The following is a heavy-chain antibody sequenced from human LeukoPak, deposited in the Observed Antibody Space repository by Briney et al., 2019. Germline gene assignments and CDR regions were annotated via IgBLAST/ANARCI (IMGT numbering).Heavy chain of an antibody. J-gene: IGHJ6*03. Sequence: GGSLRLSCAASGFDFSGYTMTWVRQAPGRGLEWLSAITSSRGDIYYADSAKGRFTISRDNAKNSLYLQINSLRAEDTAVYYCTRVNGDSVDADYYYYMDVWGKGTAVTVSS. V-gene: IGHV3-21*01. CDR2: ITSSRGDI. D-gene: IGHD2-21*02. CDR3: TRVNGDSVDADYYYYMDV. CDR1: GFDFSGYT.